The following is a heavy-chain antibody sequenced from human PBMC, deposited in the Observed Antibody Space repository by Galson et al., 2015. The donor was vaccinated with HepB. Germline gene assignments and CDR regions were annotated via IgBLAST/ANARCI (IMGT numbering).Heavy chain of an antibody. CDR1: GFTFRRYA. J-gene: IGHJ4*02. Sequence: SLRLSCAVSGFTFRRYAMSWVRQAPAKGLEWVSALGPGGAGTNYADSVKGRFTIFRDSSKDMLYLQMNSLRAEDTAVYYCAKMNHYYDSAGYWGPFDRWGQGTLVTVSS. D-gene: IGHD3-22*01. V-gene: IGHV3-23*01. CDR2: LGPGGAGT. CDR3: AKMNHYYDSAGYWGPFDR.